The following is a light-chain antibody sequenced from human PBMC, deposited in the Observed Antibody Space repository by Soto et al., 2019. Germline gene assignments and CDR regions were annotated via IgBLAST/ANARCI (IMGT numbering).Light chain of an antibody. Sequence: QSALTQPASVSGSPGQSITISCTGTSSDVGGYNHVSWYQHSPGKAPKLILFAVSDRPSGVSHRFSGSKSGNTASLTISGRQADDEADYYCCSYTSLSTVVFGGGTKLTVL. CDR1: SSDVGGYNH. V-gene: IGLV2-14*01. CDR2: AVS. CDR3: CSYTSLSTVV. J-gene: IGLJ2*01.